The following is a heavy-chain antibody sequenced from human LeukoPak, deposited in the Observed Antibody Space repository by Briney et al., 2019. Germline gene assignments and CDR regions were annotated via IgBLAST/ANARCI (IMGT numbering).Heavy chain of an antibody. J-gene: IGHJ4*02. CDR3: AREPDYYDSSGYGGFDY. CDR1: GGSISRYY. D-gene: IGHD3-22*01. Sequence: SETLSLTCTVSGGSISRYYWSWIRQPPGKELEWIGHISDNGSTNYNPSLKSRVTISVDTSKNQFSLKLSSVTAADTAVYYCAREPDYYDSSGYGGFDYWGQGTLVTVSS. CDR2: ISDNGST. V-gene: IGHV4-59*12.